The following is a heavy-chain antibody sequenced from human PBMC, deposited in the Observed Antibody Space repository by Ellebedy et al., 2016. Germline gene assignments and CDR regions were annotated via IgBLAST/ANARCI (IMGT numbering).Heavy chain of an antibody. CDR3: AREFSALWFGESLSGMDV. CDR2: ISAYNGNT. V-gene: IGHV1-18*01. J-gene: IGHJ6*02. D-gene: IGHD3-10*01. CDR1: GYTFTSYG. Sequence: ASVKVSCKASGYTFTSYGISWVRQAPGQGLEWMGWISAYNGNTNYAQKLQGRVTMTTDTSTSTAYMELRSLRSDDTAVYHCAREFSALWFGESLSGMDVWGQGTTVTVSS.